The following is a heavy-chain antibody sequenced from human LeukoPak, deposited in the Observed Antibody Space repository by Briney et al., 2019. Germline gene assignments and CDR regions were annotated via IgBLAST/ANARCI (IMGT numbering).Heavy chain of an antibody. CDR3: AREHAGSKVRGGGWNNYFDP. CDR1: GGSISSGSYY. D-gene: IGHD3-10*01. Sequence: SETLSLTCTVSGGSISSGSYYWSWIRQPAGKGLEWIGRIYSSGSTNYNPSLKSRVTISLDTSKNQFSLKLSSVTAADTAVYYCAREHAGSKVRGGGWNNYFDPWGQGTLVTVSS. V-gene: IGHV4-61*02. CDR2: IYSSGST. J-gene: IGHJ5*02.